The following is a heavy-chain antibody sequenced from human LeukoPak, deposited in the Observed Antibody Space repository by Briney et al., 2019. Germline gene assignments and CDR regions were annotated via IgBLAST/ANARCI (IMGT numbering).Heavy chain of an antibody. CDR1: GGSISSSSYY. CDR2: IYYSGST. V-gene: IGHV4-39*07. Sequence: SETLSLTCTVSGGSISSSSYYWGWIRQPPGKGLEWIGSIYYSGSTYYNPSLKSRVTISVDTSKNQFSLKLSSVTAADTAVYYCASSSGYYINWFDPWGQGTLVTVSS. D-gene: IGHD3-22*01. CDR3: ASSSGYYINWFDP. J-gene: IGHJ5*02.